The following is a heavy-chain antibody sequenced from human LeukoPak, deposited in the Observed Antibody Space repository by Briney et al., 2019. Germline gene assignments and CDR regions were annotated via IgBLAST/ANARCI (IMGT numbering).Heavy chain of an antibody. D-gene: IGHD3-22*01. J-gene: IGHJ4*02. CDR3: AKGLEWYYDSSGYRN. V-gene: IGHV3-23*01. CDR1: GFTFSSYA. CDR2: ISGSGGST. Sequence: GGSLRLSCAASGFTFSSYAMSWVRQAPGKGLEWVSAISGSGGSTYYADSVKGRFTISRDNSKNTLYLQMNSLRAEDTAVYYCAKGLEWYYDSSGYRNWGQGTLVTVSS.